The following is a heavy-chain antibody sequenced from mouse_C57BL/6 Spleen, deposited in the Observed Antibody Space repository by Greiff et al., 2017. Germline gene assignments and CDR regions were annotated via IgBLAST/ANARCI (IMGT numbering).Heavy chain of an antibody. D-gene: IGHD2-4*01. CDR1: GYSFTDYN. J-gene: IGHJ4*01. Sequence: EVKLMESGPELVKPGASVKISCKASGYSFTDYNMNWVKQSNGKSLEWIGVINPNYGTTSYNQKFKGKATLTVDQSSSTAYMQLNSLTSEDSAVYYCARSRTYYDYDEYYAMDYWGQGTSVTVSS. CDR3: ARSRTYYDYDEYYAMDY. CDR2: INPNYGTT. V-gene: IGHV1-39*01.